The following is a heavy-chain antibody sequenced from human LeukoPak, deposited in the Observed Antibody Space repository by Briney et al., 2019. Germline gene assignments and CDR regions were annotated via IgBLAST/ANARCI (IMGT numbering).Heavy chain of an antibody. Sequence: ASETLSLTCTVSGGSIRSYYWSWIRQPPGKGLEWIGYIYYSGSTNYNPSLKSRVSISVDTSKNQSSLKLSSVTAADTAVYYCARTGSTVTMLYPFDHWGQGTLVTVSS. V-gene: IGHV4-59*01. CDR3: ARTGSTVTMLYPFDH. J-gene: IGHJ4*02. CDR1: GGSIRSYY. D-gene: IGHD4-17*01. CDR2: IYYSGST.